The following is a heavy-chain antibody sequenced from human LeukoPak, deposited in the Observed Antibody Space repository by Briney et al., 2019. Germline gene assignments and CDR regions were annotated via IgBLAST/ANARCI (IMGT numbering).Heavy chain of an antibody. Sequence: GGSLRLSCAASGFTFSSYAMHWVRQAPGKGLEWVAVISYDGSNKYYADSVKGRLTISRDNSKNTLYLQMNSLRAEDTAVYYCARAADTAMGDAFDIWGQGTMVTVSS. V-gene: IGHV3-30-3*01. J-gene: IGHJ3*02. CDR3: ARAADTAMGDAFDI. D-gene: IGHD5-18*01. CDR1: GFTFSSYA. CDR2: ISYDGSNK.